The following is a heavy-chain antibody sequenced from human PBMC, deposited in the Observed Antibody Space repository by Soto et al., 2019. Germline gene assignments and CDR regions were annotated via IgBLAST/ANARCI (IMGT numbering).Heavy chain of an antibody. CDR1: GFTFSSYA. CDR3: ARRGSGSYYDY. D-gene: IGHD1-26*01. CDR2: ISGSGDST. V-gene: IGHV3-23*01. Sequence: EVQLLESGGGLVQPGGSLRLSCAASGFTFSSYAMSWVRQAPGKGLEWVSVISGSGDSTYYADSVKGRFTISRDNSKNTLYLQMNSLRAEDTAVYYCARRGSGSYYDYWGQGTVVTVSS. J-gene: IGHJ4*02.